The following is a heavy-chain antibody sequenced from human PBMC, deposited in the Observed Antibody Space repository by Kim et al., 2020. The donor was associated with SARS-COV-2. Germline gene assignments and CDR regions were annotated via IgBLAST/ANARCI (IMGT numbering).Heavy chain of an antibody. CDR1: GGSISSYY. D-gene: IGHD5-12*01. V-gene: IGHV4-59*01. J-gene: IGHJ6*02. Sequence: SETLSLTCTVSGGSISSYYWSWIRQPPGKGLEWIGYIYYSGSTNYNPSLKSRVTISVDTSKNQFSLKLSSVTAADTAVYYCAREVVGGVATIPSYYYYYGMDVWGQGTTVTVSS. CDR3: AREVVGGVATIPSYYYYYGMDV. CDR2: IYYSGST.